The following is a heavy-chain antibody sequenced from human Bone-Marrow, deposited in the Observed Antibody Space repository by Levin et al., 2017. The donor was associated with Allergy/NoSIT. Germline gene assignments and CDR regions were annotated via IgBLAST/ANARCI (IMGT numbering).Heavy chain of an antibody. Sequence: GSLRLSCTVSGGSVSSGNYYWSWIRQPPGKGLEWIAYISDSGITSYNPSLKSRVTISADSSKNQFSLKLSSVTAADTAIYYCARETYGDTGSCSQWGQGTLVTVSS. CDR2: ISDSGIT. V-gene: IGHV4-61*01. J-gene: IGHJ4*02. CDR3: ARETYGDTGSCSQ. CDR1: GGSVSSGNYY. D-gene: IGHD2-15*01.